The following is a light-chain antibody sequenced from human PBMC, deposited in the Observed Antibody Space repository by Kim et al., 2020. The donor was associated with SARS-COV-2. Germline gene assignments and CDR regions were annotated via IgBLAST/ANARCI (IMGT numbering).Light chain of an antibody. Sequence: LSAAVGDRVTIPCRASQGIMSSLAWYQQKPGRAPKLLMYDASTLESVVPSRFSGSGSGTEFTLTIPSLQPDDFATYYCQQYLIYSTFGQGTKLEI. CDR2: DAS. J-gene: IGKJ2*01. CDR1: QGIMSS. V-gene: IGKV1-5*01. CDR3: QQYLIYST.